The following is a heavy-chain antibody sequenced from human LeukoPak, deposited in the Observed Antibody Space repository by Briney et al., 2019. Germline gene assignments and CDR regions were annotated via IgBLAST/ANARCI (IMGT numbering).Heavy chain of an antibody. V-gene: IGHV3-48*02. J-gene: IGHJ4*02. CDR3: ARDSGNSFDY. CDR1: GFIFSSYS. CDR2: ISSSSSGI. Sequence: GGSLRLSCAASGFIFSSYSMNWVRQAPGEGLEWVSHISSSSSGIYYADSVKGRFTISRDNAKNSLYLHMNSLRDEDTAVYYCARDSGNSFDYWGQGTLVTVSS.